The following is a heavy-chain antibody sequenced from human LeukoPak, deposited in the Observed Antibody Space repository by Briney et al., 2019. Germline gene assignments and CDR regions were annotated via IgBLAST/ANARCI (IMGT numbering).Heavy chain of an antibody. Sequence: TLSLTCTVSGGSISSGDYYWSWIRQPPGKGLEWIGYIYYSGSTYYNPSLKSRVTISVDTSKNQFYLKLSSVTAADTAVYYCAREGPAFLVRGVRTLDPWGQGTLVTVSS. V-gene: IGHV4-30-4*08. CDR1: GGSISSGDYY. D-gene: IGHD3-10*01. CDR2: IYYSGST. J-gene: IGHJ5*02. CDR3: AREGPAFLVRGVRTLDP.